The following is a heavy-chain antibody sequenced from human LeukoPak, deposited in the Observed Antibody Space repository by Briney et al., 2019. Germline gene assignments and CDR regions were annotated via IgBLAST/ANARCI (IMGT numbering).Heavy chain of an antibody. Sequence: SVKLSCKASGRTFSSYAISGVRQAPGQGLEWMGGILPIFGTANYGQKFEGRVTITADKSTSTAYMELSSLRSEDTAVYYCASVTYYDFWSGYDYYYYMDVWGKGTTVTVSS. CDR2: ILPIFGTA. D-gene: IGHD3-3*01. CDR3: ASVTYYDFWSGYDYYYYMDV. CDR1: GRTFSSYA. V-gene: IGHV1-69*06. J-gene: IGHJ6*03.